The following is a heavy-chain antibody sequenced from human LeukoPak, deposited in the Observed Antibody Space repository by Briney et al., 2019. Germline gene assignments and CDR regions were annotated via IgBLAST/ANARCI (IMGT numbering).Heavy chain of an antibody. CDR1: GFTFSNYG. D-gene: IGHD5-24*01. CDR3: TTGGGYNYGGDYFDY. CDR2: IKSKIDGGTT. V-gene: IGHV3-15*01. Sequence: GGSLRLSCAASGFTFSNYGMIWVRQAPGKGLEWVGRIKSKIDGGTTDYAAPVKGRFTISRDDSKNTLYLQMNSLKTEDTAVYYCTTGGGYNYGGDYFDYWGQGTLVTVSS. J-gene: IGHJ4*02.